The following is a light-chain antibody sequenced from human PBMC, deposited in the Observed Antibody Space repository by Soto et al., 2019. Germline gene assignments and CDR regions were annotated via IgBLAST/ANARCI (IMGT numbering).Light chain of an antibody. J-gene: IGLJ1*01. V-gene: IGLV1-44*01. CDR3: AAWDDGLNGYV. CDR2: SDY. Sequence: QSVLTQPPSVSGTPGQGVTISCSGSSSNIGSNAVNWCQQLPGTAPKLLIYSDYQRPSDVPDRFSASKSATSASLAIRGLQSEDEADYYCAAWDDGLNGYVFGTGTKVTVL. CDR1: SSNIGSNA.